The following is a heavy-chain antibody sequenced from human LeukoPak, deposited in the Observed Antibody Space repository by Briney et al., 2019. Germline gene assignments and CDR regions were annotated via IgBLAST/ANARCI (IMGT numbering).Heavy chain of an antibody. D-gene: IGHD6-13*01. CDR3: AKVSSCLDY. CDR2: IYASGAST. J-gene: IGHJ4*02. Sequence: GGSLRLSCAASGFTFRSYAMSWVRQAPGQGLEWVSIIYASGASTNYADSVRGRFTTFRDNSNNMVYLQMNSLRAEDTAVYYCAKVSSCLDYWGQGTLVTVSS. V-gene: IGHV3-23*01. CDR1: GFTFRSYA.